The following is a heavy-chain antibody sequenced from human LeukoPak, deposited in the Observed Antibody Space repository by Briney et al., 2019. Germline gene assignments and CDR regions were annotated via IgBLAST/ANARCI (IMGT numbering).Heavy chain of an antibody. D-gene: IGHD1-1*01. CDR2: ISYDGSNK. Sequence: QPGRSLRLSCAASGFTFSSNGMHWVRQAPGKGLEWLVLISYDGSNKYYADSVKGRFTISRDNAKNSLYLQMNSLRAEDTAVYYCARVGATGTADYWGQGTLVTVSS. V-gene: IGHV3-30*03. CDR1: GFTFSSNG. CDR3: ARVGATGTADY. J-gene: IGHJ4*02.